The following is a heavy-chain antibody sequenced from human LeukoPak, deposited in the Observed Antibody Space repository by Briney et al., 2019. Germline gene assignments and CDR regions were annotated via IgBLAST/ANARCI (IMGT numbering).Heavy chain of an antibody. Sequence: ASVKVSCKASGYTFTGYYMHWVRQAPGQGLEWMGWINPNSGGTNYAQKFQGRVTMTRDTSISTAYMELSRLRSDDTAVYYCARTRVTTVTTIDYWGQGTPVTVSS. CDR1: GYTFTGYY. CDR2: INPNSGGT. CDR3: ARTRVTTVTTIDY. D-gene: IGHD4-17*01. V-gene: IGHV1-2*02. J-gene: IGHJ4*02.